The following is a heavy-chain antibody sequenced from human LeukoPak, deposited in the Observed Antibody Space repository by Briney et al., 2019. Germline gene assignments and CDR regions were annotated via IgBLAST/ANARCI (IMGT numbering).Heavy chain of an antibody. Sequence: SETLSLTCGVSGGPISSYFWSWIRQHPGKGLEWIGYIYHSGSTYYNPSLKSRVSISGDTSKNEFSLTLNSVTAADTAVYYCATASKESSGYFRYFVHWGQGSLVTVSS. CDR1: GGPISSYF. V-gene: IGHV4-59*06. CDR2: IYHSGST. J-gene: IGHJ4*02. CDR3: ATASKESSGYFRYFVH. D-gene: IGHD3-22*01.